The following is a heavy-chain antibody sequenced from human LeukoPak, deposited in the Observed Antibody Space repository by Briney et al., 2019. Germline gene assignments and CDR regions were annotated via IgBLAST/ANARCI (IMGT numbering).Heavy chain of an antibody. CDR2: IWYDGSNN. D-gene: IGHD3-10*01. Sequence: PGSSLRLACAAAGFTFSSYGMHWVSQAPGKGLEWVAVIWYDGSNNYYADSLKGRLTISRDNSKNTLYLQMNSMSAEDTAVYYCARSRAMVRGVIITDWFDPWGQGTLVTVSS. J-gene: IGHJ5*02. V-gene: IGHV3-33*01. CDR1: GFTFSSYG. CDR3: ARSRAMVRGVIITDWFDP.